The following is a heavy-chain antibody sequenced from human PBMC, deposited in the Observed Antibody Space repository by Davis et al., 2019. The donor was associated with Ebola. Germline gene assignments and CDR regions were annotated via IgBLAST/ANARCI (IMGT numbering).Heavy chain of an antibody. D-gene: IGHD3-10*01. J-gene: IGHJ4*02. CDR3: ANSRFGESHFDY. V-gene: IGHV3-30-3*01. CDR2: ISYDGSNK. Sequence: GGSLRLSCAASGFTFSSYAMHWVRQAPGKGLEWVAVISYDGSNKYYADSVKGRFTISRDNSKNTLYLQMNSLRAEDTAVYYCANSRFGESHFDYWGQRALVTVSS. CDR1: GFTFSSYA.